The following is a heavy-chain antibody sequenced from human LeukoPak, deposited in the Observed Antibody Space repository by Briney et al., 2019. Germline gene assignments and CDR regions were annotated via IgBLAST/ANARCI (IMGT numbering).Heavy chain of an antibody. D-gene: IGHD5-12*01. J-gene: IGHJ4*02. CDR2: ISGDGGST. CDR3: AKPPDIVATWAVDY. V-gene: IGHV3-43*02. Sequence: PGGSLRLSCAASGFTFDDYAVHWVRQAPGRGVEWVSLISGDGGSTYCADSVKGRFTISRDNSKNSLYLQMNSLRTEDTALYYCAKPPDIVATWAVDYWGQGTLVTVSS. CDR1: GFTFDDYA.